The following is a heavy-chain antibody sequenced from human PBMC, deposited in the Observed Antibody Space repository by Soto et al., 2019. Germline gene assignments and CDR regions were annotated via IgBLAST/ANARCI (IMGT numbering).Heavy chain of an antibody. CDR1: NYSISSGYH. Sequence: KTSETLSLTCIVSNYSISSGYHWGWIRQPPGKGLEGTGTIYQSGNTYQNPSLKSRVILSIDTSKNQSSLNLRNVTAADTAVYYCVRGKVNFDFWGKGILVTVSS. J-gene: IGHJ4*02. V-gene: IGHV4-38-2*02. CDR3: VRGKVNFDF. CDR2: IYQSGNT.